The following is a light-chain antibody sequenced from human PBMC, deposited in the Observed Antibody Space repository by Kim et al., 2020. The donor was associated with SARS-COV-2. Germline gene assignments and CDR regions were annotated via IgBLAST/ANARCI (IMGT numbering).Light chain of an antibody. Sequence: SPGERDTLSCRAGRRVSYLCLGLYQHKVRQAPRLLIYGASTRATGVPDRFSGAGSGTDFTPTISRLEPDDVAVYYCQQYGFSPGSFGQGTKVDIK. V-gene: IGKV3-20*01. CDR3: QQYGFSPGS. CDR2: GAS. CDR1: RRVSYLC. J-gene: IGKJ1*01.